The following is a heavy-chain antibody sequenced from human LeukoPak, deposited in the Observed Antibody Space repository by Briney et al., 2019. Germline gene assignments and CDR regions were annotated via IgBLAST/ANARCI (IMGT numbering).Heavy chain of an antibody. V-gene: IGHV5-51*01. CDR2: IYPGDSDI. J-gene: IGHJ3*02. CDR1: GYSFSTYW. D-gene: IGHD3-9*01. Sequence: RGESLKISCKGSGYSFSTYWIGWVRQMPGKGLGWMGIIYPGDSDIRYSPSFRGQVTISADKSISTAYLQWSSLKASDTAIYYCARGNILAGFRGAFDIWGRGTMVTLSS. CDR3: ARGNILAGFRGAFDI.